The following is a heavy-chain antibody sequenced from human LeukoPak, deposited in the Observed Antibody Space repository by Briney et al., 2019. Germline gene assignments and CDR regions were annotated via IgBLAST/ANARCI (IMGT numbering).Heavy chain of an antibody. Sequence: GGSLRLSCAASGFTFSSYSMNWVRRAPGKGLEWVSSISSSSSYIYYADSVKGRFTISRDNAKNSLYLQMNSLRAEDTAVYYCASGLSGSYFDYWGQGTLVTVSS. CDR1: GFTFSSYS. CDR3: ASGLSGSYFDY. D-gene: IGHD3-10*01. J-gene: IGHJ4*02. V-gene: IGHV3-21*01. CDR2: ISSSSSYI.